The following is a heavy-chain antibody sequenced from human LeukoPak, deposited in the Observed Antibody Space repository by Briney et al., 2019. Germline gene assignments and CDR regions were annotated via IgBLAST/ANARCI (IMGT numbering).Heavy chain of an antibody. V-gene: IGHV3-11*01. Sequence: KAGGSLRLSCAASGFTFSDYYMSWIRQAPGKGLEWVSYISSSGSTIYYADSVKGRFTISRDNAKNSLYLQMNRLRAEDPAVYYCARGVAGLLQFDYWGQGTLVTVSS. CDR3: ARGVAGLLQFDY. CDR1: GFTFSDYY. D-gene: IGHD6-19*01. CDR2: ISSSGSTI. J-gene: IGHJ4*02.